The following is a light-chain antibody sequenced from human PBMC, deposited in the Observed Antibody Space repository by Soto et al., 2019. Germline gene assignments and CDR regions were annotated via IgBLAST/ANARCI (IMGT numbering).Light chain of an antibody. CDR3: RQYGRSLGFA. CDR2: GAS. J-gene: IGKJ4*01. V-gene: IGKV3-20*01. CDR1: QSVSDDF. Sequence: EILLTQSPGTLSLSPGEISTRSCRSSQSVSDDFLAWYQEKPGQAPRLLIYGASNRATGIPDRFSGSGSGTDFTLTISRLEPEDFAVYYCRQYGRSLGFAFGGGTKVDIK.